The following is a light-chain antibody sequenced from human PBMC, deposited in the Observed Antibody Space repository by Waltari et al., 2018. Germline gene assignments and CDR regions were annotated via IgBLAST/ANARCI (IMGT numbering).Light chain of an antibody. CDR2: STD. J-gene: IGKJ4*01. V-gene: IGKV3-20*01. CDR3: QQYDGIVVT. Sequence: EIVLTQSPGTLSFSPGDRATLSCRASQTVSTIAFSGYHQKPGQSPRVLIYSTDNRATGIPDRVSGSGSGTDFTLTINRLAPEDFAMYYCQQYDGIVVTFGGGTKVEI. CDR1: QTVSTIA.